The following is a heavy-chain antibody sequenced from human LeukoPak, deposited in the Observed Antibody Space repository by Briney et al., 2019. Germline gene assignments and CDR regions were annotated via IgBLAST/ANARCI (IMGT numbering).Heavy chain of an antibody. D-gene: IGHD3-16*02. CDR1: GFTVSSNY. V-gene: IGHV3-23*01. Sequence: GGSLRLSCAASGFTVSSNYMSWVRQAPGKGLEWVSAISGSGGSTYYADSVKGRFTISRDNSKNTLYLQMNSLRAEDTAVYYCAKEATDYDYVWGSYRYCDYWGQGTLVTVSS. CDR3: AKEATDYDYVWGSYRYCDY. J-gene: IGHJ4*02. CDR2: ISGSGGST.